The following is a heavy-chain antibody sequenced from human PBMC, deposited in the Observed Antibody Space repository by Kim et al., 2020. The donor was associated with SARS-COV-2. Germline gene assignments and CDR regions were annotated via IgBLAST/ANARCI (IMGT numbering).Heavy chain of an antibody. Sequence: GGSLRLSCAASGFTFSSYSMNWVRQAPGKGLEWVSSISSSSSYIYYADSVKGRFTISRDNAKNSLYLQMNSLRAEDTAVYYCARDPDPYYYGSGMDYWGQGTLVTVSS. CDR1: GFTFSSYS. D-gene: IGHD3-10*01. CDR2: ISSSSSYI. CDR3: ARDPDPYYYGSGMDY. V-gene: IGHV3-21*01. J-gene: IGHJ4*02.